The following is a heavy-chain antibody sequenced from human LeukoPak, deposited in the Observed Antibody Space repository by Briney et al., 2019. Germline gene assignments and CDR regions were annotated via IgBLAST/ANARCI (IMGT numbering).Heavy chain of an antibody. Sequence: SVRVSCKASGGTFSSYAISWVRQAPGQGLEWMGGIIPIFGTANYAQKFQGRVTITADESTSTAYMELSSLRSEDTAVYYCAKEAVPADRTYYYYGMDVWGQGTTVTVSS. V-gene: IGHV1-69*13. CDR3: AKEAVPADRTYYYYGMDV. CDR2: IIPIFGTA. D-gene: IGHD2-2*01. J-gene: IGHJ6*02. CDR1: GGTFSSYA.